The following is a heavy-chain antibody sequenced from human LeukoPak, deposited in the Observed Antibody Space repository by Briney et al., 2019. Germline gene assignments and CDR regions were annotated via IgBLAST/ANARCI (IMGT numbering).Heavy chain of an antibody. CDR2: IYHSGST. V-gene: IGHV4-4*02. Sequence: SETLSLTCAVSGGSISSSNWWRWVRQPPGRGLEWIGEIYHSGSTNYNPSLKSRVTISVDKSKNQFSLKLSSVTAADTAVYYCARAKAVAGSSPYYFDYWGQGTLVTVSS. CDR1: GGSISSSNW. J-gene: IGHJ4*02. D-gene: IGHD6-19*01. CDR3: ARAKAVAGSSPYYFDY.